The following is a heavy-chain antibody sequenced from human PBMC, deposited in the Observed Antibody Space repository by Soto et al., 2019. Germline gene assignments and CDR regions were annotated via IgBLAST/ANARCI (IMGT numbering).Heavy chain of an antibody. CDR3: VVVDNYDTPTPQYV. V-gene: IGHV1-18*01. J-gene: IGHJ6*02. D-gene: IGHD3-9*01. CDR1: GYIFVNYG. Sequence: QVQLVQSGDEVKKPGASVKVSCKASGYIFVNYGIAWVRQAPGQGLEWMGWISPYTGNTHSATKIQGRLTMTTDTSTSTAYMGLGSLTADDTAVYYCVVVDNYDTPTPQYVWGQGTTVTVSS. CDR2: ISPYTGNT.